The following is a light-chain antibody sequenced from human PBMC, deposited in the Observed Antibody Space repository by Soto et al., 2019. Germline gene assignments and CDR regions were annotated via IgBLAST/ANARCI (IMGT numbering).Light chain of an antibody. CDR1: SGSVSTSYY. V-gene: IGLV8-61*01. Sequence: QAVVTQEPSFSVSPGGTVTLTCGLSSGSVSTSYYPSWYQQTPGQAPRTLIDSTNTRSSGVPDRFACSILGNKAALTSTGAQADEESDYYCVLYMGSGIWVFGGGTKLTVL. CDR3: VLYMGSGIWV. J-gene: IGLJ3*02. CDR2: STN.